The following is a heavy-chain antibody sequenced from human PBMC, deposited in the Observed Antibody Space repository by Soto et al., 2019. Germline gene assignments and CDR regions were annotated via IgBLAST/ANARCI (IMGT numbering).Heavy chain of an antibody. CDR1: GYTFTGYY. D-gene: IGHD2-15*01. J-gene: IGHJ6*02. CDR3: ARDSTRLACSGGSCYSEVAYYYYGMDV. CDR2: INPNSDGT. V-gene: IGHV1-2*04. Sequence: GASVKVSCKASGYTFTGYYMHWVRQAPGQGLERMGWINPNSDGTNYAQKFQGWVTMTRDTSISTAYMELSRLGSDDTAVYYCARDSTRLACSGGSCYSEVAYYYYGMDVWGQGTTVTVSS.